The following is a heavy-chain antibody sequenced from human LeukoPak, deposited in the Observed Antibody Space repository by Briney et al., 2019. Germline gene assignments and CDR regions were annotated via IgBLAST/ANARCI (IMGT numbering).Heavy chain of an antibody. CDR2: ISAYNGNT. CDR1: GYTFTSYG. J-gene: IGHJ5*02. Sequence: GASVKVSCKASGYTFTSYGISWVRRAPGQGLEWMGWISAYNGNTNYAQKLQGRVTMTTDTSTSTAYMELRSLRSDDTAVYYCARDTLLEWLPPMYNWFDPWGQGTLVTVSS. V-gene: IGHV1-18*01. D-gene: IGHD3-3*01. CDR3: ARDTLLEWLPPMYNWFDP.